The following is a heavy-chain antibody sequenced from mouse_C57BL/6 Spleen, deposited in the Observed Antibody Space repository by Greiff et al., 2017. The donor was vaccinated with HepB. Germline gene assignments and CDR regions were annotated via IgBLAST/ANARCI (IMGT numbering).Heavy chain of an antibody. CDR3: ARDGSSCFAY. CDR1: GYTFTSYG. D-gene: IGHD1-1*01. Sequence: VQLQQSGAELARPGASVKLSCKASGYTFTSYGISWVKQRTGQGLEWIGEIYPRSGNTYYNEKFKGKATLTADKSSSTAYMELRSLTSEDAAVYFCARDGSSCFAYWGQRTLVTVSA. V-gene: IGHV1-81*01. CDR2: IYPRSGNT. J-gene: IGHJ3*01.